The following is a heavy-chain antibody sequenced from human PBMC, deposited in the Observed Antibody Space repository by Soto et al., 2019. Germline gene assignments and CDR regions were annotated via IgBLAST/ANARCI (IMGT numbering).Heavy chain of an antibody. V-gene: IGHV3-23*01. CDR3: GKNIYTYGSRFDC. CDR1: GFIFSRYA. Sequence: LRLSCAASGFIFSRYAMSWVRQAPGKGLEWVSTISDSGGNTYYADSVKGRFTISRDNSKNTLYLQMSSLRAEDTAVYYCGKNIYTYGSRFDCWGQGTLVAVS. CDR2: ISDSGGNT. J-gene: IGHJ4*02. D-gene: IGHD5-18*01.